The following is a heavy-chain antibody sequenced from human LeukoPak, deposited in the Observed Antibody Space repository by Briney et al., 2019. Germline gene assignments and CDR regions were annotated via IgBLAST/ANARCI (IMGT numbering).Heavy chain of an antibody. V-gene: IGHV1-18*01. D-gene: IGHD6-13*01. CDR2: ISAYNGNT. CDR3: ARDVAAAGTPPGGY. J-gene: IGHJ4*02. Sequence: ASVKVSCKASGYTFTSYGISWVRQAPGQGLEWMGWISAYNGNTNYAQKFQGRVTMTRDTSTSTVYMELSSLRSEDTAVYYCARDVAAAGTPPGGYWGQGALVTVSS. CDR1: GYTFTSYG.